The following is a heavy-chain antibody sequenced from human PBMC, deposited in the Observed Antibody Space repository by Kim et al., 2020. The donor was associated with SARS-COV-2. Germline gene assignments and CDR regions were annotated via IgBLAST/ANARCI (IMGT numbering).Heavy chain of an antibody. Sequence: GESLKISCAASGFSFSSYGIHWVRQAPDKGLDWVALISYDGSNKYYADSVKGRFTISRDTALNTLYLQMSSLKPEDSAVYYCAKGLRTRDWFDPWGQGTLVTVSS. V-gene: IGHV3-30*18. CDR1: GFSFSSYG. CDR2: ISYDGSNK. D-gene: IGHD2-2*01. CDR3: AKGLRTRDWFDP. J-gene: IGHJ5*02.